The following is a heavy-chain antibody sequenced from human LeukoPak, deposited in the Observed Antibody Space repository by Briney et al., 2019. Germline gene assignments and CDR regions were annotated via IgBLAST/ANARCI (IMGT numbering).Heavy chain of an antibody. CDR3: ARVRYIVATSGDFDY. CDR2: IWYDGSNK. V-gene: IGHV3-33*01. D-gene: IGHD5-12*01. J-gene: IGHJ4*02. Sequence: GGSLRLSCAASGFTFSTYGMHWVRQAPGKGLEWVAVIWYDGSNKYSADSVKGRFTISRDNAKNTLYLQMNSLRAEDTAVYYCARVRYIVATSGDFDYWGQGTLVTVSS. CDR1: GFTFSTYG.